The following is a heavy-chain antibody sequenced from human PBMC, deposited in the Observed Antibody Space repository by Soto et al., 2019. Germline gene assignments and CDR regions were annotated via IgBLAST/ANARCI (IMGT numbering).Heavy chain of an antibody. CDR2: ISAYNGNT. V-gene: IGHV1-18*01. CDR3: ARESRPLYSSSSPWFDP. CDR1: GYTFTSYG. D-gene: IGHD6-6*01. J-gene: IGHJ5*02. Sequence: ASVKVSCKASGYTFTSYGISWVRQAPGQGLEWMGWISAYNGNTNYSQKFQGRVTITRDTSASTANMELSSLRSEDTAVYYCARESRPLYSSSSPWFDPWGQGTLVTVPQ.